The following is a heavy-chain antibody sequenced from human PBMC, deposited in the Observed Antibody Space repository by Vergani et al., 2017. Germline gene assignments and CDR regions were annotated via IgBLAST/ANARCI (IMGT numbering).Heavy chain of an antibody. V-gene: IGHV4-59*01. CDR2: IYYSGST. D-gene: IGHD4-23*01. J-gene: IGHJ6*03. CDR1: GGSISSYY. Sequence: QVQLQESGPGLVKPSETLSLTCTVSGGSISSYYWSWIRQPPGKGLEWIGYIYYSGSTNYNPSLKSRVTISVDTSKNQFSPTLSSVSAADTAVYYCARVVMLYGVKHEYYYYYMDVWGKGTTVTVSS. CDR3: ARVVMLYGVKHEYYYYYMDV.